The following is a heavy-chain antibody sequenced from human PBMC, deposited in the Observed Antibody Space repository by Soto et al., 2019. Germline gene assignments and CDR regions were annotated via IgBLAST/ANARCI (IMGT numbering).Heavy chain of an antibody. Sequence: SETLSLTCTVSGCSISPYYWSWIRQPPGKGLEWVGYIYYGGTSSYNPSLKSRVTISVDRSKNQFSLKLSSVTAADTAVYYCARVPDYWGQGILVTVSS. D-gene: IGHD2-2*01. V-gene: IGHV4-59*12. CDR1: GCSISPYY. CDR2: IYYGGTS. CDR3: ARVPDY. J-gene: IGHJ4*02.